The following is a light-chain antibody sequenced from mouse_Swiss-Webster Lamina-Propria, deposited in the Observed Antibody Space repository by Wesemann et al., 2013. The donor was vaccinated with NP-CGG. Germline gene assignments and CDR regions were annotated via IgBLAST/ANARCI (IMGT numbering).Light chain of an antibody. Sequence: DIQMTQSPASLSVSVGETVTITCRASENIYSNLAWYQQKQGKSPQLLVYAATNLADGVSSRFSGSGSGTQYSLKINSLQSEDFGSYYCQHFWGTPPTFGGGTKLEIK. CDR1: ENIYSN. CDR2: AAT. J-gene: IGKJ1*01. CDR3: QHFWGTPPT. V-gene: IGKV12-46*01.